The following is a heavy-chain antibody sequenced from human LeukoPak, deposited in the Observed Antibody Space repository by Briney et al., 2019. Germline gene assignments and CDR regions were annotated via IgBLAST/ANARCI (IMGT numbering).Heavy chain of an antibody. CDR2: IYYTGDT. CDR1: GSSINSRNYH. CDR3: ARLTAVSIVQQFDY. J-gene: IGHJ4*02. Sequence: PSETLSLTCSVFGSSINSRNYHWAWIRQSPGKGLEWIASIYYTGDTYYNPSLQSRVSIFADTSNNQFSLRLTSVTAADTAIFPCARLTAVSIVQQFDYWGQGILVTVSS. V-gene: IGHV4-39*01. D-gene: IGHD2/OR15-2a*01.